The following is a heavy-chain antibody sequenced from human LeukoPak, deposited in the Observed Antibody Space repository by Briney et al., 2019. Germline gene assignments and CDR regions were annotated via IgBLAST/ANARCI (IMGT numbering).Heavy chain of an antibody. CDR2: INPNSGGT. CDR1: GYTFTGYY. V-gene: IGHV1-2*02. D-gene: IGHD5-12*01. CDR3: ARVDGYSGYDLFDY. J-gene: IGHJ4*02. Sequence: ASVKVSCKASGYTFTGYYMHWVRQAPGQGLEWMGWINPNSGGTNYAQKFQGRVTMTRETSISTAYMELSRLRSDDTAVYYCARVDGYSGYDLFDYWGQGTLVTVSS.